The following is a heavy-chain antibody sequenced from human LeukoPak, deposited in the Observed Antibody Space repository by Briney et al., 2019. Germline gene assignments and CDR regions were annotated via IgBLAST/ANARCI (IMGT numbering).Heavy chain of an antibody. D-gene: IGHD2-2*01. CDR2: ISGSGGST. J-gene: IGHJ4*02. V-gene: IGHV3-23*01. CDR3: AKESLRVVPSATFDY. Sequence: RSGGSLRLSCAASGFTFSSYGMRWVRQAPGKGLEWVSAISGSGGSTYYADSVKGRFTISRDNSKNTLYLQMHCLRAEDTAVYYCAKESLRVVPSATFDYWGQGTLVTVSS. CDR1: GFTFSSYG.